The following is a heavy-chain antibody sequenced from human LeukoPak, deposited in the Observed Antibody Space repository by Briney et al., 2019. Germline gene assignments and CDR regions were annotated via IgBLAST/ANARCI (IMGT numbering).Heavy chain of an antibody. CDR2: LYDIGNT. Sequence: SETLPLTCTASGASIGSHSWTWIRQTPGKRLEWIAYLYDIGNTKYNPSLKSRVTISVDTSKDQFSLKLGSVTAADTAVYYCARGGWGDTAMENLPPYYYYYYMDVWGKGTTVTISS. D-gene: IGHD5-18*01. V-gene: IGHV4-59*11. CDR1: GASIGSHS. J-gene: IGHJ6*03. CDR3: ARGGWGDTAMENLPPYYYYYYMDV.